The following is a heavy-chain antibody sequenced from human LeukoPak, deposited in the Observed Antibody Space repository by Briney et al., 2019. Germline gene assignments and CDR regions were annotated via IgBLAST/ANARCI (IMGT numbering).Heavy chain of an antibody. CDR3: ARVGTTYGDYVFAY. J-gene: IGHJ4*02. CDR1: GFTVSSNY. CDR2: IYSGGST. Sequence: GGSLRLSCAASGFTVSSNYMSWVRQAPVKGLEWVSVIYSGGSTYYTDSVKGRFTISRDNSKNTLYLQMNSLRDEDAAVCYCARVGTTYGDYVFAYWGQGTLVTVSS. D-gene: IGHD4-17*01. V-gene: IGHV3-66*01.